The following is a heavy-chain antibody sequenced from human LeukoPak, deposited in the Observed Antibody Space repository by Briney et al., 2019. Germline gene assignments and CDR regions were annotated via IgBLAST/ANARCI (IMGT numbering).Heavy chain of an antibody. CDR1: GFTFSSYS. Sequence: GGSLRLSCAASGFTFSSYSMNWVRQAPGKGLEWVSSISSSSSYIYYADSVRGRFTISRDNAKNSLYLQMNSLRAEDTAVYYCARELAAAELFVLFDAFDIWGQGTMVTVSS. CDR3: ARELAAAELFVLFDAFDI. D-gene: IGHD6-13*01. J-gene: IGHJ3*02. CDR2: ISSSSSYI. V-gene: IGHV3-21*01.